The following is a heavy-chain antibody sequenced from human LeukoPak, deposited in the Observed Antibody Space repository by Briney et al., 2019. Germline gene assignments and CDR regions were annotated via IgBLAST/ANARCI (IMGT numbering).Heavy chain of an antibody. Sequence: GGSLRLSCAASGFTFDSYAMGWVRQAPGKGLEWVSAVSRFGGTTYYADSAKGRFTISRDNSNNTVYLQMNSLRVGDTALYYCVKHVGSRWSNNRFDPWGQGTLVAVS. CDR1: GFTFDSYA. D-gene: IGHD6-13*01. CDR3: VKHVGSRWSNNRFDP. J-gene: IGHJ5*02. CDR2: VSRFGGTT. V-gene: IGHV3-23*01.